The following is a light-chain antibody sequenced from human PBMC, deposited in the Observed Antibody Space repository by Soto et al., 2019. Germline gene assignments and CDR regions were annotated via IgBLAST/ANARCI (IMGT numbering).Light chain of an antibody. J-gene: IGKJ1*01. Sequence: DVVVTQSPLSLPVALGQPASISSRSSQSLGYSDGNTSLNWFQQRPGQSPRRLIYKVSNRDSGVPDRFSGSVSGTDFTLKISRVEAEDVGVYYCIQGTHWPPWTFGQGTKVEIK. CDR3: IQGTHWPPWT. CDR1: QSLGYSDGNTS. V-gene: IGKV2-30*01. CDR2: KVS.